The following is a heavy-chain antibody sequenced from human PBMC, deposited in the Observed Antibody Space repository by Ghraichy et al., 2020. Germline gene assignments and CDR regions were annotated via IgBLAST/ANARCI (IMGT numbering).Heavy chain of an antibody. Sequence: GESLNISCAASGFTFSSYSMNWVRQAPGKGLEWVSYISSSSSTIYYADSVKGRFTISRDNAKNSLYLQMNSLRAEDTAVYYCARGSLPRWCSYWGQGTLVTVSS. CDR3: ARGSLPRWCSY. CDR1: GFTFSSYS. J-gene: IGHJ4*02. CDR2: ISSSSSTI. D-gene: IGHD2-8*01. V-gene: IGHV3-48*01.